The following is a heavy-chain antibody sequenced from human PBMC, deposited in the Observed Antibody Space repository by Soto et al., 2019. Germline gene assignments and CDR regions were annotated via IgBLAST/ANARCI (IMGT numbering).Heavy chain of an antibody. D-gene: IGHD6-19*01. CDR2: ISSSSSTI. CDR3: ARGDDSSGWYDYFDY. CDR1: GFTFSTYT. Sequence: HPGGSLRLSCAASGFTFSTYTMNWVRQAPGKGLEWVSYISSSSSTIYYADSVKGRFTISRDNAKNSLYLQMNSLRDEDTAVYYCARGDDSSGWYDYFDYWGQGTLVPVSS. V-gene: IGHV3-48*02. J-gene: IGHJ4*02.